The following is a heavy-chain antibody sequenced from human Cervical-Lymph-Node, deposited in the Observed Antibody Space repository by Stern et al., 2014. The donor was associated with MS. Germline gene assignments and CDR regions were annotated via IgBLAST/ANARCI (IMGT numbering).Heavy chain of an antibody. V-gene: IGHV1-69*01. J-gene: IGHJ4*02. D-gene: IGHD3-22*01. CDR3: ARDLSGIGYYDY. CDR2: IIPMSGTE. Sequence: QLVQSGAEVKKPGSPVRVSCKASGGTFTTYAISWVRQAPGQGLEWMGGIIPMSGTENYAQKVQGRVTITADASTTTAYMELSSLKFDDTAVYYCARDLSGIGYYDYWGQGTLVAVSS. CDR1: GGTFTTYA.